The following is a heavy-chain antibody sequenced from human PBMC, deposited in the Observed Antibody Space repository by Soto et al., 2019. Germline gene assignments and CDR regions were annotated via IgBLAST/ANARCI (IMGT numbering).Heavy chain of an antibody. D-gene: IGHD2-2*03. CDR3: AKGRNGYCISTSCYGYYYYGMDV. CDR2: ISGSGGST. CDR1: GFNFSSYA. J-gene: IGHJ6*02. V-gene: IGHV3-23*01. Sequence: PGGSLRLSCAASGFNFSSYAMSWVRQAPGKGLEWVSAISGSGGSTYYADSVKGRFTVSRDNSKNTLYLQMNSLRAEDTAVYYCAKGRNGYCISTSCYGYYYYGMDVWGQGTTVTVSS.